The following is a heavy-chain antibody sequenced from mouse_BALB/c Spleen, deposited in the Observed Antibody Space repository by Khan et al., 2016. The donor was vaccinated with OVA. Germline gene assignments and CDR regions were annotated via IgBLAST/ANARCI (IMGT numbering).Heavy chain of an antibody. Sequence: EVKLVESGGGLVKPGGSLKLSCAASGFTFSRYAMSWVRQTPQKRLEWVASISSGGSTYYPDSVKGRFTISRDNARNILHLQMSSLRSEDTARYYCASLYYGDYWGQGTLVTVSA. V-gene: IGHV5-6-5*01. CDR3: ASLYYGDY. CDR1: GFTFSRYA. J-gene: IGHJ3*01. D-gene: IGHD2-1*01. CDR2: ISSGGST.